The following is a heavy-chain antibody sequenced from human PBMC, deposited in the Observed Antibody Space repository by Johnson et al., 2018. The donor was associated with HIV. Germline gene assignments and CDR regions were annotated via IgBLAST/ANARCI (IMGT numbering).Heavy chain of an antibody. V-gene: IGHV3-30-3*01. Sequence: QVQVVESGGGVVQPGGSLRLSCAASGFTFSSYAMHWVRQAPGKGLEWVAVISYDGSNKYYADSVKGRFTISRDNSKNTLYLQMNSLRAEDTAVYYCARVEGGSSSNAFDIWGQGTMVTVSS. CDR3: ARVEGGSSSNAFDI. J-gene: IGHJ3*02. D-gene: IGHD6-13*01. CDR1: GFTFSSYA. CDR2: ISYDGSNK.